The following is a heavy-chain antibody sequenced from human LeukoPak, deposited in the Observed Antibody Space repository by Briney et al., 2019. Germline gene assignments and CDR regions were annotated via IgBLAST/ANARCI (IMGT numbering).Heavy chain of an antibody. D-gene: IGHD3-3*01. V-gene: IGHV4-30-4*08. CDR1: GGSISSGDYY. CDR2: IYYSGST. CDR3: ARNLRITIFGVVRINWFDP. Sequence: SETLSLTCTVSGGSISSGDYYWSWIRQPPGKGLEWIRYIYYSGSTYYNPSLKSRVTMSVDTSKNQFSLKLSSVTAADTAVYYCARNLRITIFGVVRINWFDPWGQGTLVTVSS. J-gene: IGHJ5*02.